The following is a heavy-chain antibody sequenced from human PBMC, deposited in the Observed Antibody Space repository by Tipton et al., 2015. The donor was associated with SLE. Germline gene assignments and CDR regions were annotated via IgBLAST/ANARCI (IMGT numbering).Heavy chain of an antibody. CDR3: VRLELPATKADY. V-gene: IGHV4-39*07. J-gene: IGHJ4*02. CDR1: GGSIGTSISY. Sequence: TLSLTCSVSGGSIGTSISYWGWIRQPPGKGLEWIGSIYYSGTTYYNPSLKSRVSISVGTSKKQFSLKLTSVTAADTAVYYCVRLELPATKADYWGPGTLVTVSS. CDR2: IYYSGTT. D-gene: IGHD5-24*01.